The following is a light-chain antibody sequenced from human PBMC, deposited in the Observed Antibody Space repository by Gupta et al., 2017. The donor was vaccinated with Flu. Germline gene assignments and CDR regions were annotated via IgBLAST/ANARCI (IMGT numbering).Light chain of an antibody. V-gene: IGKV1-39*01. CDR3: QQTSSAQRT. CDR1: QNIRNY. J-gene: IGKJ1*01. CDR2: GRS. Sequence: DIQMTQSPSSLSASVGDRISITCRASQNIRNYLNWYQQRPGKAPKRLIYGRSTLHSGVPSRFSGSGYGTDFTLTNTGLQPDDCATYYCQQTSSAQRTVGQGTKVEI.